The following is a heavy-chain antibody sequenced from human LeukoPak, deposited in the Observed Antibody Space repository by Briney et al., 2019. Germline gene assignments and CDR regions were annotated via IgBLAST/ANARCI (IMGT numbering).Heavy chain of an antibody. CDR2: IYSGGST. J-gene: IGHJ4*02. V-gene: IGHV3-66*01. Sequence: SGGSLRLSCAASGFTVSSNYMSWVRQAPGKGLEWVSVIYSGGSTYYADSVKGRFTISRDNSKNTLYLQMNSLRAEDTAVYYCARAFSSGYSDYWGQGTLVTVSS. CDR3: ARAFSSGYSDY. CDR1: GFTVSSNY. D-gene: IGHD3-22*01.